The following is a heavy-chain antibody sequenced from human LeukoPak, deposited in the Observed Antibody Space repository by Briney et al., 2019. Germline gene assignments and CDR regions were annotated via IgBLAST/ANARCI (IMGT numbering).Heavy chain of an antibody. D-gene: IGHD2-15*01. CDR1: GGSISSSSYY. CDR2: IYYSGST. V-gene: IGHV4-39*01. J-gene: IGHJ4*02. Sequence: SETLSLTCTLSGGSISSSSYYWGWIRQPPGKGLEWIGSIYYSGSTYYNPSLKSRVTISVDTSKNQFSLKLSSVTAPDTAVYYCAGIYCSGGSCYVFYWGQGALVTVSS. CDR3: AGIYCSGGSCYVFY.